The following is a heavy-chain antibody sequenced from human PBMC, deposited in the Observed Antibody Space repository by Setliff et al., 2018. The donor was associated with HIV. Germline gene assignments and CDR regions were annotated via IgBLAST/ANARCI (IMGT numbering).Heavy chain of an antibody. CDR3: ARGKVEITIFGVVIIGHLDY. CDR2: ISNSSHDI. CDR1: GTDLNVGY. D-gene: IGHD3-3*01. J-gene: IGHJ4*02. V-gene: IGHV3-11*06. Sequence: GGSLRLSCVASGTDLNVGYMSWIRQAPGKGPEWVSYISNSSHDIAYLDSVKGRFTISRDDSKNTLFLQLNSLRPEDTAVYYCARGKVEITIFGVVIIGHLDYWGQGTLVTVSS.